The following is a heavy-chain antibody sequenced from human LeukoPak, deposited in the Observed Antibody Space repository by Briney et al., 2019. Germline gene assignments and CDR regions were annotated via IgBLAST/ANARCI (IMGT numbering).Heavy chain of an antibody. CDR1: GYTFTGYY. J-gene: IGHJ3*02. Sequence: ASVKVSCKASGYTFTGYYMHWVRQAPGQGLEWMGWINPNSGGTNYAQKFQGRVTMTRDTSISTAYMELSRLRSDDTAAYYCARELYGDYAFDIWGQGTMVTVSS. CDR3: ARELYGDYAFDI. D-gene: IGHD4-17*01. CDR2: INPNSGGT. V-gene: IGHV1-2*02.